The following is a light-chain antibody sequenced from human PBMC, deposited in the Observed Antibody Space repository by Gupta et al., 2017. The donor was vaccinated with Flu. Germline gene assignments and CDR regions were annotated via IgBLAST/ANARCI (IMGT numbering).Light chain of an antibody. V-gene: IGLV1-44*01. J-gene: IGLJ3*02. CDR2: SNN. CDR1: SSNSGSKT. CDR3: AAWDDSLNGWV. Sequence: QSVLTQPPSASGSPGPRVTLPCSGSSSNSGSKTVNWYQQLPGTARKLLIYSNNQRPSGVPDRFSGSKSVTSASLAISGLQSEDEADYYCAAWDDSLNGWVFGGGTKLTVL.